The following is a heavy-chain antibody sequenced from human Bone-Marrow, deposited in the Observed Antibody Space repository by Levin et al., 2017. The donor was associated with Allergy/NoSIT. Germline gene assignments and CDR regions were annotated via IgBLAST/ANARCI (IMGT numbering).Heavy chain of an antibody. CDR2: ISYDGTKK. V-gene: IGHV3-30*18. CDR1: GFTFSIYG. Sequence: GESLKISCAASGFTFSIYGMHWVRQAPGKGLEWIVVISYDGTKKFYADSVRGRFTISRDNSKNTVYLQMNSLRAEDTAVYYCAKGGGSGYYDSSGYASDIWGQGTMVTVSS. D-gene: IGHD3-22*01. CDR3: AKGGGSGYYDSSGYASDI. J-gene: IGHJ3*02.